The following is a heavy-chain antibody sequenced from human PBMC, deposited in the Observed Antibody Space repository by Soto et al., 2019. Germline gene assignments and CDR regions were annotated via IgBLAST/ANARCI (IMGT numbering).Heavy chain of an antibody. Sequence: QVQLQESGPGLVKASQTLSLTCTDFGGSIAGCDYYWAWIRQPPGRGLEWIGYIYSSGTTYYTPSLKGRLTISLAQSQVSLKLTSVTPTDTGVYYCARGYYESSDYYVGSPAFEYWGQGARVSVSS. CDR1: GGSIAGCDYY. CDR2: IYSSGTT. D-gene: IGHD3-22*01. J-gene: IGHJ4*02. V-gene: IGHV4-30-4*01. CDR3: ARGYYESSDYYVGSPAFEY.